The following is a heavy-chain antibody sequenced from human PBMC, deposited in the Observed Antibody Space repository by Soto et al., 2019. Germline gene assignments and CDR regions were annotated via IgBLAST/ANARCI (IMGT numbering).Heavy chain of an antibody. V-gene: IGHV4-31*03. J-gene: IGHJ4*02. CDR3: ARSPLGYCTNGVCFPGIPGYY. CDR2: IYYSGST. CDR1: GGSISSGGYY. Sequence: SETLCLTCTVSGGSISSGGYYWSWIRQHPGKGLEWIGYIYYSGSTYYNPSLKSRVTISVDTSKNQFSLKLSSVTAADTAVYYCARSPLGYCTNGVCFPGIPGYYWGQGTLVTGSS. D-gene: IGHD2-8*01.